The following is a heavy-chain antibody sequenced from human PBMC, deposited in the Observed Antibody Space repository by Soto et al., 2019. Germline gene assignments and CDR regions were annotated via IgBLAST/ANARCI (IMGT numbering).Heavy chain of an antibody. V-gene: IGHV1-18*04. D-gene: IGHD3-16*01. CDR3: ARGNSYVSDWYFDL. CDR2: ITASNGNT. J-gene: IGHJ2*01. CDR1: GFSFSTYG. Sequence: QLVQSGAEVKNPGASVRVSCKAPGFSFSTYGITWVRQAPGQGLEWMGWITASNGNTHYAQELQGRVTMTTDTSTSTAYVELWRLISDDTAVYYCARGNSYVSDWYFDLWGRGTLVTVSS.